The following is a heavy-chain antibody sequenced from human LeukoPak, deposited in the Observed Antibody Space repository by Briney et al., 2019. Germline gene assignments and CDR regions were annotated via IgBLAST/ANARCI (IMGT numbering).Heavy chain of an antibody. CDR3: ARRPRGGWFDP. CDR2: INHSGST. V-gene: IGHV4-34*01. J-gene: IGHJ5*02. D-gene: IGHD3-10*01. Sequence: SETLSLTCAVYGGSFSGYYWSWIRQPPGKGLEWIGEINHSGSTNYNPSLKSRVTISVDTSKNQFSLKLTSVTAADTAVYYRARRPRGGWFDPWGQGTLVTVSS. CDR1: GGSFSGYY.